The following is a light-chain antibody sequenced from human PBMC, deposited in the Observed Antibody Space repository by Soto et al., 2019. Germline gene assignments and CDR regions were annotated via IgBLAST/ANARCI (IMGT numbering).Light chain of an antibody. V-gene: IGLV1-44*01. J-gene: IGLJ3*02. CDR3: AAWDDSLSAWV. CDR1: RSNVGRNS. CDR2: SHD. Sequence: QAVVTQPPSASQTPGQRVTISCSGSRSNVGRNSVSWYQHVPGTAPKLLIYSHDQRPSGVPDRISASRSGTAASLAISGLRSEDEAVYYCAAWDDSLSAWVFGGGTKVTVL.